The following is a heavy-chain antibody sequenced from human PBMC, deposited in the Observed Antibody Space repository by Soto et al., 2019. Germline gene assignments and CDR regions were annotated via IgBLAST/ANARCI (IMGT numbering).Heavy chain of an antibody. V-gene: IGHV4-39*01. J-gene: IGHJ4*02. CDR1: GGSISSSSYY. CDR3: ATSDSTVPTYYFDY. CDR2: IYYSGST. Sequence: SETLSLTCTVSGGSISSSSYYWGWIRQPPGKGLEWIGSIYYSGSTYYNPSLKSRVTISVDTSKNQFSLKLSSVTAADTAVYYCATSDSTVPTYYFDYWGQGTLVTVSS. D-gene: IGHD4-17*01.